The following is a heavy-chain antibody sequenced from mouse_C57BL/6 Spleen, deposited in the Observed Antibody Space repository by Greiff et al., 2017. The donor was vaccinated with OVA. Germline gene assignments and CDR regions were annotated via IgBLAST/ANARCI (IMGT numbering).Heavy chain of an antibody. CDR1: GYAFTNYL. CDR2: INPGSGGT. Sequence: VQLQQSGAELVRPGTSVKVSCKASGYAFTNYLIEWVKQRPGQGLEWIGVINPGSGGTNYNEKFKGKATLTADKSSSTAYMQLSSLTSEDSAVYCCARNYDYDEDGLAYWGQGTLVTVSA. D-gene: IGHD2-4*01. V-gene: IGHV1-54*01. CDR3: ARNYDYDEDGLAY. J-gene: IGHJ3*01.